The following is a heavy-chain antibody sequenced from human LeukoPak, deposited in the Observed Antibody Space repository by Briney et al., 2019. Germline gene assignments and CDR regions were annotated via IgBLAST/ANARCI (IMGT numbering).Heavy chain of an antibody. D-gene: IGHD6-13*01. CDR1: GYTFTDYY. CDR2: INPNSGGT. CDR3: ARGGIAAYGVYYYGMDI. J-gene: IGHJ6*02. Sequence: ASVNVSFKASGYTFTDYYMHWVRQAPGQGLEWMGWINPNSGGTNYAQKFQGRVTMTRDTSISTAYMELSRLRSDDTAVYYCARGGIAAYGVYYYGMDIWGQGTTVTVSS. V-gene: IGHV1-2*02.